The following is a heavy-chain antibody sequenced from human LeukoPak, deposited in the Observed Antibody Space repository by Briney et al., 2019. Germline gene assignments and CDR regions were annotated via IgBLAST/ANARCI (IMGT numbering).Heavy chain of an antibody. J-gene: IGHJ3*02. CDR3: ARVPGLILGSNAFDI. D-gene: IGHD3-22*01. Sequence: ASVKVSCKASGYTFTGYYMHWVRQAPGQGLEWMGWINPNSGGTNYAQKFQGRVTMTRDTSIGTAYMELSRLRSDDTAVYYCARVPGLILGSNAFDIWGQGTMVTVSS. CDR2: INPNSGGT. CDR1: GYTFTGYY. V-gene: IGHV1-2*02.